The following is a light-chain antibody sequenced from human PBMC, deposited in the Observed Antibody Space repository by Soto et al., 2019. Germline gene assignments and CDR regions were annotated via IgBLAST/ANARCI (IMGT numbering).Light chain of an antibody. V-gene: IGKV3-20*01. CDR2: GSS. J-gene: IGKJ4*01. CDR3: HQYYSSIT. Sequence: IVLTQSPGTLSLSPGERATLSCRASQDVDSNFLAWYQQRPGQAPRLLIYGSSRMATGIPDRFSGSGSGTDFTLTIGRVWPEAIAVYFCHQYYSSITFGGGTKVEVK. CDR1: QDVDSNF.